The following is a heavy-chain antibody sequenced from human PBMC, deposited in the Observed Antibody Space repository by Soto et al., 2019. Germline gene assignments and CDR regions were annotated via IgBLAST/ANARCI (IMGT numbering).Heavy chain of an antibody. V-gene: IGHV3-74*01. D-gene: IGHD5-18*01. CDR3: AREYVDTEADYCYGMDV. Sequence: GGSLRLSCAASGFTFSSYWMHWVRQAPGKGLVWVSRINSDGSSTSYADSVKGRFTISRDNAKNTLYLQMNSLRAEDTAVYYCAREYVDTEADYCYGMDVWGQGTTVTVSS. CDR1: GFTFSSYW. CDR2: INSDGSST. J-gene: IGHJ6*02.